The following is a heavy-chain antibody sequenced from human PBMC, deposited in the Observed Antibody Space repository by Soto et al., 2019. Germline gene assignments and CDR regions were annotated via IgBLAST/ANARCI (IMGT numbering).Heavy chain of an antibody. CDR3: AKDRSHMRYSSSSGGKGPFDY. V-gene: IGHV3-30*18. D-gene: IGHD6-6*01. J-gene: IGHJ4*02. Sequence: QVQLVESGGGVVQPGRSLRLSCAASGFTFSSYGMHWVRQAPGKGLEWVAVISYDGSNKYYADSVKGRFTISRDNSKNTLYLQMNSLRAEDTAVYYCAKDRSHMRYSSSSGGKGPFDYWGQGTLVTVSS. CDR2: ISYDGSNK. CDR1: GFTFSSYG.